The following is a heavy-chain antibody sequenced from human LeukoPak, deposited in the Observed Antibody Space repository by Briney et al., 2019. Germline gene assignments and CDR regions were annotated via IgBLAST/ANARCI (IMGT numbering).Heavy chain of an antibody. Sequence: ASVKDSCKASGYTFTSYGISWVRRAPGQGLEWMGWISAYNGNTNYAQKLQGRVTMTTDTSTSTAYMELRSLRSDDTAVYYCARDKPLWFGELLSPAADAFDIWGQGTMVTVSS. CDR1: GYTFTSYG. CDR2: ISAYNGNT. V-gene: IGHV1-18*01. J-gene: IGHJ3*02. CDR3: ARDKPLWFGELLSPAADAFDI. D-gene: IGHD3-10*01.